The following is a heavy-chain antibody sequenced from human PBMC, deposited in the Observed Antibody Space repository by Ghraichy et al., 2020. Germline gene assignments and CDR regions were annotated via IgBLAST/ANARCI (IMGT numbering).Heavy chain of an antibody. Sequence: ASVKVSCKASGYTFSDYHMHWVRQAPGQGLEWMGWINPKSGGTNYAQKFQGRVTMTRDTSISTAYMELTRLNSDDTAVYFCASDLNTKTPSDYLGQGSLVTVSS. J-gene: IGHJ4*02. CDR3: ASDLNTKTPSDY. CDR2: INPKSGGT. D-gene: IGHD4-23*01. V-gene: IGHV1-2*02. CDR1: GYTFSDYH.